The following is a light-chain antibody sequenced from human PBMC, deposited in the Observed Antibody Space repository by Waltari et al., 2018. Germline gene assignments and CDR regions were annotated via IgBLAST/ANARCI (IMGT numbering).Light chain of an antibody. Sequence: SVLTPPTSLSWAPRQRVTISGNGHSSTFGAGYYLPRYPQLPGTSPKVLIYGNTYRPSGVPDRFSGSKSGTSASLAITGLQADDEATYYGQSYDSSLSGSVFGTGTKVTVL. V-gene: IGLV1-40*01. CDR1: SSTFGAGYY. CDR3: QSYDSSLSGSV. CDR2: GNT. J-gene: IGLJ1*01.